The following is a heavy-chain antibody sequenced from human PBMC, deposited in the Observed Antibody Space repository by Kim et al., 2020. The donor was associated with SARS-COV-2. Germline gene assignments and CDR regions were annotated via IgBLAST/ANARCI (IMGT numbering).Heavy chain of an antibody. CDR1: GFTFSSFA. CDR2: ITNSGDKR. J-gene: IGHJ4*01. CDR3: AKVITPFDS. Sequence: GGSLRLSCIATGFTFSSFAMTWVRQAPGKGLEWVSGITNSGDKRHYVDSVKGRFTISRDNSKNTLYLQMDNLRGEDTAMYYCAKVITPFDSWGPGSLVP. D-gene: IGHD3-16*01. V-gene: IGHV3-23*01.